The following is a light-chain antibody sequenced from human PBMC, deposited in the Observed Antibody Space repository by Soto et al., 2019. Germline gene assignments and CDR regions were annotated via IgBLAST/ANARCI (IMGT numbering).Light chain of an antibody. CDR1: QSVAANY. CDR3: QHYVTSRTT. J-gene: IGKJ1*01. V-gene: IGKV3-20*01. Sequence: EFVLTQSPGTLSLSPGERATLSCRASQSVAANYLAWYQQKPGQVPRLLIFGASIRVTGIPDRFIGSGSGTDFTLTISRLEPEDFAVYYCQHYVTSRTTFGQGTKVHIK. CDR2: GAS.